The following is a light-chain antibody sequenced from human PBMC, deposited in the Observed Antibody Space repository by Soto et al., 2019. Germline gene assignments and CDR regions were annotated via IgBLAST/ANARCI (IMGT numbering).Light chain of an antibody. V-gene: IGLV2-14*01. CDR1: TTDIGSHND. J-gene: IGLJ2*01. CDR3: TPYTSKSSLI. CDR2: EVR. Sequence: QSALTQPASLSGSPGQSITISCTGTTTDIGSHNDVSWYQQHPGKAPRIIIYEVRNRPSGISFRFSGSKSGNTASLTISGLQAEDEADYYCTPYTSKSSLIFVGGKKVTV.